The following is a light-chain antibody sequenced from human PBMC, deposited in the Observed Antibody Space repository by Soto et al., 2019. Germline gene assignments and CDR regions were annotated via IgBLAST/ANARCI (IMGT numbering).Light chain of an antibody. Sequence: DIPMTQSPSSLSASVGDRVTITCRASQGISHFLAWYQQKPGKVPKLLIYAASSLQSGVPSRFSGSGSGTDFSLTISRLQPEDVATYYCQNYNRAPLTFGGGTKVELK. CDR3: QNYNRAPLT. V-gene: IGKV1-27*01. CDR2: AAS. CDR1: QGISHF. J-gene: IGKJ4*01.